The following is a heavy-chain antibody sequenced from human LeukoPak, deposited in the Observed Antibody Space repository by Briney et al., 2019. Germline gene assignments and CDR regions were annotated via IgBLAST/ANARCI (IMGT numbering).Heavy chain of an antibody. V-gene: IGHV4-34*01. Sequence: SETLSLTCAVYGGSFSGYYWSWIRQPPGKGLEWIGEINHSGSTYYNPSLKSRITISVDTSKNQFSLKLSSVTAADTAVYYCARAPVTSCRGAFCYPFDIWGQGTLVTVSS. CDR1: GGSFSGYY. J-gene: IGHJ4*02. CDR2: INHSGST. D-gene: IGHD2-15*01. CDR3: ARAPVTSCRGAFCYPFDI.